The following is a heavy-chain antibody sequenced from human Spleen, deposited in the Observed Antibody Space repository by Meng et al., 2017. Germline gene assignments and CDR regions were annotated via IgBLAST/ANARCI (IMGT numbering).Heavy chain of an antibody. V-gene: IGHV1-2*06. J-gene: IGHJ4*02. Sequence: LVLSGGRVKQPGSSGTVTCKASGYTFPDYWLHLVRRAPGQGLEWMGRINPKSGDTHYAQRFQGRVTMTGDTSISTAYMELSGLRSDDTAMYYCARDEDISAAGKLFGDYWGQGTLVTVSS. CDR2: INPKSGDT. CDR1: GYTFPDYW. CDR3: ARDEDISAAGKLFGDY. D-gene: IGHD6-13*01.